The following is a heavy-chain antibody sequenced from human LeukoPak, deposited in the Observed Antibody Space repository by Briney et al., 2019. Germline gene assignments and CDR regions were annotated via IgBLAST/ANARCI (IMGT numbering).Heavy chain of an antibody. CDR2: IQPKSGGT. V-gene: IGHV1-2*02. CDR3: ARNPRTMGLGYFDY. Sequence: ASVKVSCKASGYTFTDYNVYWVRQAPGQGPEWMGWIQPKSGGTIYAQRFQGRVTTTRDRSISTAYMELSRLRSDDTAVYYCARNPRTMGLGYFDYWGQGTLVTVSS. CDR1: GYTFTDYN. J-gene: IGHJ4*02. D-gene: IGHD7-27*01.